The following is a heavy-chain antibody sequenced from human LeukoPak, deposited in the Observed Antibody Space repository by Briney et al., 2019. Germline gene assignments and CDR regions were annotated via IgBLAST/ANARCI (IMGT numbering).Heavy chain of an antibody. Sequence: SETLSLTCAVYGGSFSGYYWSWIRQPPGKGLEWIGYIYYSGTTNYNPSLKSRVTISVDTSKNQFSLKLSSMTAADTAVYYCARHPSAVAGKTFDYWGQGTLVTVSS. J-gene: IGHJ4*02. CDR3: ARHPSAVAGKTFDY. CDR1: GGSFSGYY. CDR2: IYYSGTT. D-gene: IGHD6-19*01. V-gene: IGHV4-59*08.